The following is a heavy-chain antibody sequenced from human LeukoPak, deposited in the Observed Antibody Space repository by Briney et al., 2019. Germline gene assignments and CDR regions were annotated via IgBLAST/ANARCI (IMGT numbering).Heavy chain of an antibody. CDR2: IFNAGST. Sequence: SETLSLTCTVSGASISSNTYYWAWIRQPPGKGLEWIGSIFNAGSTFYNPSLTSRVTISVDTSKNQFSLKLSSVTAADTAMYYCAGNMTLILVDERIDAFDIWGQGTMVTVSS. J-gene: IGHJ3*02. CDR3: AGNMTLILVDERIDAFDI. CDR1: GASISSNTYY. D-gene: IGHD3-22*01. V-gene: IGHV4-39*01.